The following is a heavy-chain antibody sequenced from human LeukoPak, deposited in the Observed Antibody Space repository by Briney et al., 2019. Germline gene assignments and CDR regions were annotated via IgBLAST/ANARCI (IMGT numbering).Heavy chain of an antibody. J-gene: IGHJ1*01. CDR1: GGSISSGGYS. CDR2: IYHSGST. D-gene: IGHD3-10*01. CDR3: ATTLWIGEGFQH. V-gene: IGHV4-30-2*01. Sequence: SQTLSLTCAVSGGSISSGGYSWSRIRQPPGKGLEWIGYIYHSGSTYYNPSLKSRVTISVDRSKNQFSLKLSSVTAADTAVYFCATTLWIGEGFQHWGQGTLLTVSS.